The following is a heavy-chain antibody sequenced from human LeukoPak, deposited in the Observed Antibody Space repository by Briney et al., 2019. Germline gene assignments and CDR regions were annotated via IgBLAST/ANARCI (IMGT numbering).Heavy chain of an antibody. CDR2: INHNGETI. J-gene: IGHJ4*02. CDR3: ARDNDWAFDS. D-gene: IGHD3-9*01. Sequence: GGSLRLSCAASGFPFSSYVMRWVRQAPGKGLEWVSYINHNGETIYYQNCVKGRFTISRDSAKKPPYLQMNSLRHEDTAVYYCARDNDWAFDSWGQGTLGTVSS. V-gene: IGHV3-48*02. CDR1: GFPFSSYV.